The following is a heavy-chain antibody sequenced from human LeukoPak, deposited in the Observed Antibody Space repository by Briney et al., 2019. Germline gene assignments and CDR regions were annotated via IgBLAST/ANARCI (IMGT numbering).Heavy chain of an antibody. V-gene: IGHV3-NL1*01. CDR2: IYSGGSK. Sequence: GGSLRLSCAASGFTFSNYGMHWVRQAPGKGLEWVSVIYSGGSKYYADSVKGRFTISRDNSKNTLYLQMSSLRAEDTAVYYCARVLSGRGSLYSYYYYMDVWGKGTTVTISS. CDR1: GFTFSNYG. D-gene: IGHD3-10*01. CDR3: ARVLSGRGSLYSYYYYMDV. J-gene: IGHJ6*03.